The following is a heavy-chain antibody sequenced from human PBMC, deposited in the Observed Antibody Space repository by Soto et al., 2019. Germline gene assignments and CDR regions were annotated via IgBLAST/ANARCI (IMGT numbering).Heavy chain of an antibody. CDR3: AYSSGWYRHDV. Sequence: QVQLQESGPGLVKPSGTLSLTCAVSGDSISSPKWWTWLRQPPGKGLEWIGDLLHSGTTNYNPSLKRRVILSVDKSQSQFSLSPPSVAAAVSVIYYWAYSSGWYRHDVWGQGTSVTVSS. CDR2: LLHSGTT. J-gene: IGHJ3*01. V-gene: IGHV4-4*02. CDR1: GDSISSPKW. D-gene: IGHD6-19*01.